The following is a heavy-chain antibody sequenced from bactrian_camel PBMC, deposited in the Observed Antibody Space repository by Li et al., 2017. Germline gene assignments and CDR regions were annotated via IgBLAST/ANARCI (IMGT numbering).Heavy chain of an antibody. CDR2: INVNGRK. Sequence: VQLVESGGGSVQAGGSLRLSCVVSEFTVCMGWFRQVPGKSREGVAVINVNGRKIYVGSVKGRLWISTDNAKNTLNLQIDSLKPEDTAMYYCAAHWGGRYSGSLFEADFRYWGQGTQVTVS. V-gene: IGHV3S9*01. J-gene: IGHJ6*01. CDR3: AAHWGGRYSGSLFEADFRY. CDR1: EFTVC. D-gene: IGHD3*01.